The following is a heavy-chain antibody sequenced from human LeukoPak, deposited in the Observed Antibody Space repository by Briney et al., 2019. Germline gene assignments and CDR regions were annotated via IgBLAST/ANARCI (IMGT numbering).Heavy chain of an antibody. V-gene: IGHV3-23*01. J-gene: IGHJ6*02. CDR2: IGDSGGRT. Sequence: PGGSLRLSRAASGFTFSSYDMAWVRQTPGKGLEWVSAIGDSGGRTYFADSVKGRFTISRDNSKNTLYLQMNSLRAEDTAVYYCAKGGGSGWYGYYYYGMDVWGQGTTVTVSS. CDR1: GFTFSSYD. D-gene: IGHD6-19*01. CDR3: AKGGGSGWYGYYYYGMDV.